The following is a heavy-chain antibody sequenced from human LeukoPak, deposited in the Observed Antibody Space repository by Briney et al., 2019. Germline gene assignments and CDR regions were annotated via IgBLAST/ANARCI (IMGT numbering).Heavy chain of an antibody. CDR1: GYTFTSYG. CDR2: ISANSGNT. V-gene: IGHV1-18*01. J-gene: IGHJ5*02. Sequence: EASVKVSCKTSGYTFTSYGISWVRQAPGQGLEWMGWISANSGNTKFAQKVQGRITMTTDTSTSTAYMELRSLRSDDTAIYYCARDRHYDASTVFDPWGQGTLVTVSS. D-gene: IGHD3-3*01. CDR3: ARDRHYDASTVFDP.